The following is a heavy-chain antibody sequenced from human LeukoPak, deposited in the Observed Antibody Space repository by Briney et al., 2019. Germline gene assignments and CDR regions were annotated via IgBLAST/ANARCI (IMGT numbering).Heavy chain of an antibody. D-gene: IGHD3-10*01. CDR2: IYPGDSDT. J-gene: IGHJ3*02. CDR1: GNSFTNYW. V-gene: IGHV5-51*01. Sequence: GESLQISCKGSGNSFTNYWIGWVRQMPGKGLEWMGIIYPGDSDTTYSPSFQGQVTISADKSISTAYLQWSSLKASDTAMYYCATDSGKLLPPDSFDIWGQGTMVTVSS. CDR3: ATDSGKLLPPDSFDI.